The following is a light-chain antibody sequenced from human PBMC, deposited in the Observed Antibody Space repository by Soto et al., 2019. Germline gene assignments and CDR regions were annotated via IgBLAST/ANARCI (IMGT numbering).Light chain of an antibody. J-gene: IGKJ4*01. CDR3: QQRSNWLT. CDR2: DAS. Sequence: EIVLTQSPATLSLYPGERATLSCRASQSVSSFLAWYQQRPGQAPRLLIYDASKRATGIPARFSGSGSETDFTLTISSLEPEDFAVYYCQQRSNWLTFGGGTKVEMK. CDR1: QSVSSF. V-gene: IGKV3-11*01.